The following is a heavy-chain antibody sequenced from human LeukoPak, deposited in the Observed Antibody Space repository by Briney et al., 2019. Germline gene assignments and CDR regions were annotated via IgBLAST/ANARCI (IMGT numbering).Heavy chain of an antibody. V-gene: IGHV3-9*01. CDR1: GFTFDDYA. CDR3: ATSTAAAGTD. Sequence: GGSLRLSCAASGFTFDDYAMHWVRQAPGKGLEWVSGISWNSGSIGYADSVKGRFTISRDNAQNSLYLQMNSLRAEDTAIYYCATSTAAAGTDWGQGTLVTVSS. J-gene: IGHJ4*02. D-gene: IGHD6-13*01. CDR2: ISWNSGSI.